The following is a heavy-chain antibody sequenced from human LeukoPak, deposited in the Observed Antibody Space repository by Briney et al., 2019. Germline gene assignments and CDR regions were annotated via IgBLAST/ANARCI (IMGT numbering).Heavy chain of an antibody. CDR2: IIPIFGTA. D-gene: IGHD3-22*01. J-gene: IGHJ5*02. CDR1: GGTFSSYA. CDR3: ATHMADSDYYDSSGYYYWFDP. Sequence: ASVKVSCKASGGTFSSYAISWVRQAPGQGLEWMGGIIPIFGTANYAQKFQGRVTITTGESTSTAYMELSSLRSEDTAVYYCATHMADSDYYDSSGYYYWFDPWGQEPWSPSPQ. V-gene: IGHV1-69*05.